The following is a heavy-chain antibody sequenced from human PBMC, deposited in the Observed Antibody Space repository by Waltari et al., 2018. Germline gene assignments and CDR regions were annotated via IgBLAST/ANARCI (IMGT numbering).Heavy chain of an antibody. CDR3: ARGRGHYYDSSGHDY. V-gene: IGHV1-8*01. D-gene: IGHD3-22*01. Sequence: VQLVQSRAEVKKPGASVKVSCQASGCTFTSYDLTWGRQATGQGLEWMGWMNPNSGNTGYAQKFQGRVTMTRNTSISTAYMELSSLRSEDTAVYYCARGRGHYYDSSGHDYWGQGTLVTVSS. J-gene: IGHJ4*02. CDR1: GCTFTSYD. CDR2: MNPNSGNT.